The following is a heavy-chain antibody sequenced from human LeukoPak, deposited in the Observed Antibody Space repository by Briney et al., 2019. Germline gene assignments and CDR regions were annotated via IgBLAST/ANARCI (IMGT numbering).Heavy chain of an antibody. D-gene: IGHD4-23*01. CDR2: ISGSGGST. J-gene: IGHJ4*02. CDR3: AKERSEWELTVGRFDY. Sequence: PGGSLRLSCAASGFTFSSYAMSWVRQAPGKGLEWVSAISGSGGSTYYADSVKGRFTISRDNSKNTLYLQMNSLRAEDTAVYYCAKERSEWELTVGRFDYWGQGTLVTVST. CDR1: GFTFSSYA. V-gene: IGHV3-23*01.